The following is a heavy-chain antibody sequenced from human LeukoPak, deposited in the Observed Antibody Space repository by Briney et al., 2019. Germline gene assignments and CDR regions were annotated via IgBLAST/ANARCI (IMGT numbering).Heavy chain of an antibody. CDR1: GGSISSGSYY. CDR3: ARVRGYSGYDYGGYYYYMDV. Sequence: SETLSLTCTVSGGSISSGSYYWSWLRQPAGKGLEWIGRIYTSGCTNYNPSLKSLITISVDTSKNQFSLKLSSVTAADTAVYYCARVRGYSGYDYGGYYYYMDVWGKGTTVTVSS. J-gene: IGHJ6*03. D-gene: IGHD5-12*01. CDR2: IYTSGCT. V-gene: IGHV4-61*02.